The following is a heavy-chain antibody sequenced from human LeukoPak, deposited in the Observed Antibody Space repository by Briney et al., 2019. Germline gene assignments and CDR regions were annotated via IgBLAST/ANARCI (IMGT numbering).Heavy chain of an antibody. Sequence: GASVKVSCKASGYTFTSYYMHWVRQAPGQGLEWIGIINPSGGSTSYAQKFQGRVTMTRDTSTSTVYMELSSLRSEDTAVYYCARDPLEPGDGMDVWGQGTTVTVSS. J-gene: IGHJ6*02. V-gene: IGHV1-46*01. D-gene: IGHD1-1*01. CDR3: ARDPLEPGDGMDV. CDR1: GYTFTSYY. CDR2: INPSGGST.